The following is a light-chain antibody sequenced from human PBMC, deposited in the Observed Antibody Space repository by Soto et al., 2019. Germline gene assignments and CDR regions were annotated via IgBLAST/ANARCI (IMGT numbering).Light chain of an antibody. CDR3: QQYNSYTWT. J-gene: IGKJ1*01. CDR1: QTVMSY. CDR2: DAS. Sequence: DIEMTQSPASVSTSVGDRVNITCRAGQTVMSYLHWYQQKPGKAPKLLIYDASSLESGVPSRFSGSGSGTEFTLTISSLQPDDFATYYCQQYNSYTWTFGQGTKVDI. V-gene: IGKV1-5*01.